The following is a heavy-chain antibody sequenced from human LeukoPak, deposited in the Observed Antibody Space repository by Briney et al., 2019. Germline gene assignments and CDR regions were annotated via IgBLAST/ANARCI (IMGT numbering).Heavy chain of an antibody. J-gene: IGHJ4*02. CDR3: VTGLGRTDHDY. D-gene: IGHD1/OR15-1a*01. Sequence: GGSLRLSCAASGFTFSSTWMSWVRQAPGKGLEGVGRIKRNIDGGITDYAAPVNGRFTISRDDSKNTLYLQMNSLKTEDTAVYYCVTGLGRTDHDYWGQGTLVTVSS. CDR1: GFTFSSTW. CDR2: IKRNIDGGIT. V-gene: IGHV3-15*01.